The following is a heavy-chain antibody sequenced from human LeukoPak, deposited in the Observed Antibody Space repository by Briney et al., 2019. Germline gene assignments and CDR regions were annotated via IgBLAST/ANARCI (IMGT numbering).Heavy chain of an antibody. Sequence: GESLRLSCAASGFTVSSNYMSWVRQAPGKGLEWVSVIYSGGSTYYADSVKGRFTISRDNSKNTLYLQMNSLRAEDTAVYYCARAESGYSYGYIYYYGMDVWGQGTTVTVSS. CDR1: GFTVSSNY. J-gene: IGHJ6*02. CDR3: ARAESGYSYGYIYYYGMDV. CDR2: IYSGGST. V-gene: IGHV3-53*01. D-gene: IGHD5-18*01.